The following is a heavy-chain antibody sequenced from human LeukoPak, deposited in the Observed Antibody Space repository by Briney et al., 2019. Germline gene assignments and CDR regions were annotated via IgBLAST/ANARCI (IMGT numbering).Heavy chain of an antibody. D-gene: IGHD6-6*01. CDR1: GGTFSSYA. V-gene: IGHV1-69*05. J-gene: IGHJ6*03. Sequence: ASVKVSCKASGGTFSSYAVSWVRQAPGQGLEWMGGIIPIFGTANYAQKFQGRVTITTDESTSTAYMELSSLRSEDTAVYYCARVSIAGRTNSYYYYMDVWGKGTKVTVSS. CDR2: IIPIFGTA. CDR3: ARVSIAGRTNSYYYYMDV.